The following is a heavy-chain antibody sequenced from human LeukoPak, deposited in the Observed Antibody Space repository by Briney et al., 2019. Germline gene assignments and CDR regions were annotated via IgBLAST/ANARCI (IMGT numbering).Heavy chain of an antibody. CDR2: IWYDGSNK. CDR1: GFTFSSYG. D-gene: IGHD6-19*01. CDR3: AREGSGWYLKAFDI. Sequence: GGSLRLSCAASGFTFSSYGMHWVRQAPGKGLEWVAVIWYDGSNKYYADSVKGRFTISRDNSKNTLYLQMNSLRAEDTAVYYCAREGSGWYLKAFDIWGQGTMVTVSS. J-gene: IGHJ3*02. V-gene: IGHV3-33*01.